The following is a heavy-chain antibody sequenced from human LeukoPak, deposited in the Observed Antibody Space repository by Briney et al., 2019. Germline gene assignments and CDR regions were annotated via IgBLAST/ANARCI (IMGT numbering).Heavy chain of an antibody. CDR1: GFTFNRNA. D-gene: IGHD2-21*01. CDR2: IGSDANT. V-gene: IGHV3-23*01. J-gene: IGHJ4*02. Sequence: GGSLRLSCAASGFTFNRNAMAWVRQAPGKGLEWVAGIGSDANTHYADSVRGRITISRDNSKNTVSLQMSSLRAEDMAVYYCAKDILRWSFDSWGQGILVTVSS. CDR3: AKDILRWSFDS.